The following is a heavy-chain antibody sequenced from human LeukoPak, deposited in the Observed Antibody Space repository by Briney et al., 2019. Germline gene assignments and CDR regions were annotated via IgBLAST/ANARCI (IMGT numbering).Heavy chain of an antibody. V-gene: IGHV4-61*03. J-gene: IGHJ5*02. D-gene: IGHD4-17*01. Sequence: SETLSLTCIVSGGSISSSSYNWVWIRQPPGKGLEWIGYMYYSGSTNFNPSLKTRVTISVDTSKKHFSLKMSSVTAVDTAVYYCARGSLGDYGNWFDLWGQGTLVTVSS. CDR2: MYYSGST. CDR1: GGSISSSSYN. CDR3: ARGSLGDYGNWFDL.